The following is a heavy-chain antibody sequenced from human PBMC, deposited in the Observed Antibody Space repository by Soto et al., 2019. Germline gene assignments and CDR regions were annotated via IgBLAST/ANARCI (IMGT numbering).Heavy chain of an antibody. J-gene: IGHJ6*03. CDR1: GFTVSSNY. CDR2: IYSGGST. Sequence: EVQLVESGGGLVQPGGSLRLSCAASGFTVSSNYMSWVRQAPGKGLEWVSVIYSGGSTYYADSVKGRFTISRDNSKNTLYLQMNSLRAEDTALYYCASRCITIFGVVIIYYYYYYMDVWGKGTTVTVSS. CDR3: ASRCITIFGVVIIYYYYYYMDV. D-gene: IGHD3-3*01. V-gene: IGHV3-66*01.